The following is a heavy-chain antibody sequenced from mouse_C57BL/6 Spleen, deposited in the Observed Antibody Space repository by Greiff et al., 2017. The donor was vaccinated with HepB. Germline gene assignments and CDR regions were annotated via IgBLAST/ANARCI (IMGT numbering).Heavy chain of an antibody. CDR2: IIHNYGTT. J-gene: IGHJ1*03. CDR1: GYSFTDYN. Sequence: EVQLQQSGPELVKPGASVKISCKAFGYSFTDYNMNWVKQSNGKSLEWIGLIIHNYGTTSYNQKFKGKATLTVDQSSSTAYMQLNGLTSEDSAVYYCARASSHYDRGWYFDVWGTGTTVTVSS. D-gene: IGHD2-4*01. CDR3: ARASSHYDRGWYFDV. V-gene: IGHV1-39*01.